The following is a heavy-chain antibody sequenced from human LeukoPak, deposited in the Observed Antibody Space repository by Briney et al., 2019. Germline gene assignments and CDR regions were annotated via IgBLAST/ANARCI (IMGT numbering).Heavy chain of an antibody. J-gene: IGHJ4*02. CDR1: RFTFSSYG. V-gene: IGHV3-30*02. CDR2: IRYDGSNK. Sequence: GGSLRLSCAASRFTFSSYGMHWVRQAPGKGLEWVAFIRYDGSNKYYADSVKGRFTISRDNSKNTLYLQMNSLRAEDTAVYYCALVTVTTSRNFDYWGQGTLVTVSS. CDR3: ALVTVTTSRNFDY. D-gene: IGHD4-17*01.